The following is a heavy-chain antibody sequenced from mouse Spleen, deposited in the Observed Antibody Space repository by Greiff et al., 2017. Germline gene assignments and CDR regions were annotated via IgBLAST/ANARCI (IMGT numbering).Heavy chain of an antibody. CDR1: GYTFTSYW. CDR3: TREANGLVYFDY. CDR2: IYPGNSDT. J-gene: IGHJ2*01. D-gene: IGHD3-2*02. Sequence: EVQGVESGAELARPGASVKLSCKASGYTFTSYWMHWVKQRPGQGLEWIGAIYPGNSDTSYNQKFKGKAKLTAVTSTSTAYMELSSLTNEDSAVYYCTREANGLVYFDYWGQGTTLTVSS. V-gene: IGHV1-5*01.